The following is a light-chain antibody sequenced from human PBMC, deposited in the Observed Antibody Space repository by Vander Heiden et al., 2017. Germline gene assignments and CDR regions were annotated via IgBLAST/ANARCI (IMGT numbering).Light chain of an antibody. CDR3: GTCDVSLSTGV. J-gene: IGLJ3*02. Sequence: QSLFTQPPSVSAAPGPRVSIPCSGNNSNIGNNYVSWYQQLPGTAPKLLIFENNKRPSGIPDRFSGSKSGTSATLGITGLQTGDEADYYCGTCDVSLSTGVFGGGTTLAVL. V-gene: IGLV1-51*01. CDR1: NSNIGNNY. CDR2: ENN.